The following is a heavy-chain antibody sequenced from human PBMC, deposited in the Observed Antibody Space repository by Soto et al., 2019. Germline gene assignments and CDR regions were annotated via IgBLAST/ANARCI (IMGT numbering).Heavy chain of an antibody. CDR2: IYYSGST. CDR1: GGSISNYY. Sequence: SETLSLTCTVSGGSISNYYWSWIRQPPGKGLEWIGYIYYSGSTNYNPSLRSRVTISVDTSRNQFSLKLSSVTAADTAVYYCARRSTGWQYFDYWGQGTLVTVSS. CDR3: ARRSTGWQYFDY. D-gene: IGHD2-8*02. V-gene: IGHV4-59*01. J-gene: IGHJ4*02.